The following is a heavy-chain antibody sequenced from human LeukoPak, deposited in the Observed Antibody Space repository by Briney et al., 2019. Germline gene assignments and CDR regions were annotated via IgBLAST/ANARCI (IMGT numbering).Heavy chain of an antibody. J-gene: IGHJ6*03. CDR2: IYYSGST. CDR1: GGSISSSSYY. Sequence: SETLSLTCTVSGGSISSSSYYWGWIRQPPGKGLEWIGSIYYSGSTYYNPSLKSRVTMSVDTSKNQFSLKLSSVTAADTAVYYCARDGEPDYYDSSGTSILFSYYNMDVWGKGTTVTVSS. V-gene: IGHV4-39*07. D-gene: IGHD3-22*01. CDR3: ARDGEPDYYDSSGTSILFSYYNMDV.